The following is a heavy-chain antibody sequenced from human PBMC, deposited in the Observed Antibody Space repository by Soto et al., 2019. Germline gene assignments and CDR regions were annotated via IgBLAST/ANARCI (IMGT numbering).Heavy chain of an antibody. CDR2: IYYSGST. Sequence: QVQLQESGPGLVKPSETLSLTCTVSGGSISSYYWSWIRQPPGKGLEWIGYIYYSGSTNYNPSLKSRVTISVDKSRSQFSLKLSSVTAADTAVYYCARRRGYSGLDYWGRGTLVTVSA. CDR1: GGSISSYY. CDR3: ARRRGYSGLDY. J-gene: IGHJ4*02. D-gene: IGHD5-12*01. V-gene: IGHV4-59*01.